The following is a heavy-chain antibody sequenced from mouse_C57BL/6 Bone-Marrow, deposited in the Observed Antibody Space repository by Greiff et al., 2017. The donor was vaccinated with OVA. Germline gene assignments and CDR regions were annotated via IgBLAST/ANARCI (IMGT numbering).Heavy chain of an antibody. CDR3: ARWYYYGSYYFDY. Sequence: VQLVESGPGLVAPSQSLSITCTASGFSFTSYAISWVRQPPGKGLEWLGVIWPGGGTNYNSALNSRLSISKDNSKSQVYLKMNSLQTEDTAVYYCARWYYYGSYYFDYWGQGTTLTVSS. V-gene: IGHV2-9-1*01. CDR1: GFSFTSYA. CDR2: IWPGGGT. D-gene: IGHD1-1*01. J-gene: IGHJ2*01.